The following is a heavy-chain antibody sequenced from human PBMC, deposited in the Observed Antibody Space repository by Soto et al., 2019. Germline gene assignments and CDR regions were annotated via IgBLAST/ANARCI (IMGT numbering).Heavy chain of an antibody. Sequence: GGSLRLSCAASGFTFSSYAMSWVRQAPGKGLEWVSAISGSGGSTYYADSVKGRFTISRDNSKNTLYLQMNSLRAEDTAVYYCAKSPLGIWGSYRYTPAPFDYWGQGTLVTVS. CDR3: AKSPLGIWGSYRYTPAPFDY. V-gene: IGHV3-23*01. J-gene: IGHJ4*02. CDR1: GFTFSSYA. D-gene: IGHD3-16*02. CDR2: ISGSGGST.